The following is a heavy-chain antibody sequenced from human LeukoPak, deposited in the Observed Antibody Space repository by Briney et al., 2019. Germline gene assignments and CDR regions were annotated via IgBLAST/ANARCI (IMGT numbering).Heavy chain of an antibody. V-gene: IGHV4-30-2*01. Sequence: SETLSLTCTVSGGSISSGGYYWSWIRQPPGKGLEWIGYIYHSGSTYYNPSLKSRVTISVDKSKNQFSLKLSSVTAADTAVYYCARDSGSSPDYWGQGTLVTVSS. J-gene: IGHJ4*02. CDR2: IYHSGST. CDR3: ARDSGSSPDY. D-gene: IGHD6-13*01. CDR1: GGSISSGGYY.